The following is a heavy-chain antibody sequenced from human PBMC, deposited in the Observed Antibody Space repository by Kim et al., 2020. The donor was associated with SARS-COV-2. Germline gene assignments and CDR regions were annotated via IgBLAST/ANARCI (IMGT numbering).Heavy chain of an antibody. J-gene: IGHJ4*02. D-gene: IGHD3-16*01. V-gene: IGHV5-51*01. CDR3: ARSAGPYDYYFDY. Sequence: HRPAFRGQVPISADTSTTTAYLQWSSLKASDTAMYYCARSAGPYDYYFDYWGRGTLVTVSS.